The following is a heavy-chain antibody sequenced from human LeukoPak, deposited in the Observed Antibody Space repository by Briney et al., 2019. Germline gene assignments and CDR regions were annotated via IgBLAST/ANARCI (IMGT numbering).Heavy chain of an antibody. CDR2: ISGNAGST. CDR3: AKDGLQFSEWLPPLGY. Sequence: PGRSLRLSCAASGFTLSSYAMSWVRQAPGKGLEWVSLISGNAGSTYYADSVKGRFTISRDITKNTLYLQMNSLRAEDTAVYYCAKDGLQFSEWLPPLGYWGQGTLVTVSS. J-gene: IGHJ4*02. D-gene: IGHD3-3*01. CDR1: GFTLSSYA. V-gene: IGHV3-23*01.